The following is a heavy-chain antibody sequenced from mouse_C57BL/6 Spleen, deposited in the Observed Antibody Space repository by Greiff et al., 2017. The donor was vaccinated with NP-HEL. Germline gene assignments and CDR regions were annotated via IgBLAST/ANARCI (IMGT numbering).Heavy chain of an antibody. CDR2: IYPGDGDT. D-gene: IGHD1-1*01. CDR1: GYAFSSYW. CDR3: ARGYYYGSSYVRYAMDY. V-gene: IGHV1-80*01. Sequence: VQLQQSGAELVKPGASVKISCKASGYAFSSYWMNWVKQRPGKGLEWIGQIYPGDGDTNYNGKFKGKATLTADKSSSTAYMQLSSLTSEDSAVYFCARGYYYGSSYVRYAMDYWGQGTSVTVSS. J-gene: IGHJ4*01.